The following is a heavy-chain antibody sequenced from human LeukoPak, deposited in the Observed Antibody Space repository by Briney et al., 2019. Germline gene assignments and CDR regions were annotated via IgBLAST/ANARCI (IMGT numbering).Heavy chain of an antibody. Sequence: PSETLSLTCAVYGGSFSGYYWSWIRQPPGKGLEWIGYIYYSGSTNYNPSLKSRVTISVDTSKNQFSLKLSSVTAADTAVYYCARDLMVGLEYCSSTSCYRSVHWFDPWGQGTLVTVSS. D-gene: IGHD2-2*01. V-gene: IGHV4-59*12. CDR3: ARDLMVGLEYCSSTSCYRSVHWFDP. J-gene: IGHJ5*02. CDR2: IYYSGST. CDR1: GGSFSGYY.